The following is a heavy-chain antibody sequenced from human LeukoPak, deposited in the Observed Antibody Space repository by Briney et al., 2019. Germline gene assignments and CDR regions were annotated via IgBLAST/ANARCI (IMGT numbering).Heavy chain of an antibody. CDR2: IYFSGST. CDR3: ARGGPYGAYNWFDP. V-gene: IGHV4-39*07. J-gene: IGHJ5*02. CDR1: GGSISSSSYY. Sequence: TSSETLSLTCTVSGGSISSSSYYWVWIRQPPGEGLEWVGSIYFSGSTYYNPSLKSRVTISVDTSKNQFSLKLSSVTAADTAVYYCARGGPYGAYNWFDPWGQGTLVTVSS. D-gene: IGHD4-17*01.